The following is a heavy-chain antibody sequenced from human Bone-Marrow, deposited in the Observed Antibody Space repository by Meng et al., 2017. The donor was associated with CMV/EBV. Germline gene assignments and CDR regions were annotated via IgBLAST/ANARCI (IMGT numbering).Heavy chain of an antibody. Sequence: CAASGFLFSASGMAWVRQAPWMGPEWGSNIDWEGDDTGYADSVKGRFTISRDNAKNSLYLQMNSLRAEDTALYYCARRKSGWTFDYWGQGTLVTVSS. CDR2: IDWEGDDT. D-gene: IGHD6-19*01. J-gene: IGHJ4*02. CDR1: GFLFSASG. V-gene: IGHV3-20*04. CDR3: ARRKSGWTFDY.